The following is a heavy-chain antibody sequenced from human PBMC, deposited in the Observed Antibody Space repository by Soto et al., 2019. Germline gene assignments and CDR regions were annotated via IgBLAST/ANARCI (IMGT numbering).Heavy chain of an antibody. Sequence: PGGSLRLSCAASGFTFSSYSMNWVRQAPGKGLEWVSYISSSSSTIYYADSVKGRFTISRDNAKNSLHLQMNSLRDEDTAVYYCARCGGDYGDYYYYGMDVWGQGTAVTVSS. J-gene: IGHJ6*02. CDR3: ARCGGDYGDYYYYGMDV. CDR2: ISSSSSTI. CDR1: GFTFSSYS. V-gene: IGHV3-48*02. D-gene: IGHD4-17*01.